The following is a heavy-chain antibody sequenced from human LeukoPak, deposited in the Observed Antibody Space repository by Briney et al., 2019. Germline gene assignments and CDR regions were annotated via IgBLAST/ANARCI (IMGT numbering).Heavy chain of an antibody. CDR2: INPNSGGT. CDR3: ARVLRYFDWTMGY. V-gene: IGHV1-2*02. D-gene: IGHD3-9*01. CDR1: GYTFTGYY. Sequence: ASVKVSCKASGYTFTGYYMHWVRQAPGQGLEWMGWINPNSGGTNYAQKFQGRVTMTRDTSISTAYMELSRLRSDDTAVYYCARVLRYFDWTMGYWGQGALVTVSS. J-gene: IGHJ4*02.